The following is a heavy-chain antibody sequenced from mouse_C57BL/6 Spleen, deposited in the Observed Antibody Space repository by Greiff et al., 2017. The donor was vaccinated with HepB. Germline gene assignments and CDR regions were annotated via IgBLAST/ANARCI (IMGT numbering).Heavy chain of an antibody. J-gene: IGHJ1*03. CDR2: INPSSGYT. CDR1: GYTFTSYT. D-gene: IGHD4-1*02. CDR3: ARSTGTPYWYFDV. Sequence: VQLQQSGAELARPGASVKMSCKASGYTFTSYTMHWVKQRPGQGLEWIGYINPSSGYTKYNQKFKDKATLTADKSSSTAYMQLSSLTSEDSAVYYCARSTGTPYWYFDVWGTGTTVTVSS. V-gene: IGHV1-4*01.